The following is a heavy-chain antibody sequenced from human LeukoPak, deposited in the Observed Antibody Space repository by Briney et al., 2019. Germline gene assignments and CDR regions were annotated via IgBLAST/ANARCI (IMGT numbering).Heavy chain of an antibody. Sequence: GGSLRLSCAASGFTFSSYAMSWVRQAPGKGLEWVSAISGSGGSTYYADSVKGRFTISRDNSKYTLYLQMNSLRAEDTAVYYCAKDPVQGYYDILTTHLVYWGQGTLVTVSS. V-gene: IGHV3-23*01. CDR3: AKDPVQGYYDILTTHLVY. CDR1: GFTFSSYA. J-gene: IGHJ4*02. CDR2: ISGSGGST. D-gene: IGHD3-9*01.